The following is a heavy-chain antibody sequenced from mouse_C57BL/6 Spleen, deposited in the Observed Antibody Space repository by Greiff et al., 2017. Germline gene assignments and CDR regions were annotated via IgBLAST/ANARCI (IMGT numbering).Heavy chain of an antibody. D-gene: IGHD1-1*01. V-gene: IGHV1-85*01. CDR1: GYTFTSYD. Sequence: QVQLKESGPELVKPGASVKLSCKASGYTFTSYDINWVKQRPGQGLEWIGWIYPRDGSTTYNEKFKGKATLTVDTSSSTAYMELHSLTSEDSAVYFCARSIHYYGSSFSYWYFDVWGTGTTVTVSS. CDR2: IYPRDGST. CDR3: ARSIHYYGSSFSYWYFDV. J-gene: IGHJ1*03.